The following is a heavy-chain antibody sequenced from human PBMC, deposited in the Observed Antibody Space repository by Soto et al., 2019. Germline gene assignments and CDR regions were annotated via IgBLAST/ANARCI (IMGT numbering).Heavy chain of an antibody. J-gene: IGHJ6*02. CDR1: GFTFDDYA. D-gene: IGHD5-18*01. V-gene: IGHV3-9*01. CDR3: AKDMANVDTAMVYYYYYGMDV. Sequence: VQLVESGGGLVQPGRSLRLSCAASGFTFDDYAMHWVRQAPGKGLEWVSGISWNSGSIGYADSVKGRFTISRDNAKNSLYLQMNSLRAEDTALYYCAKDMANVDTAMVYYYYYGMDVWGQGTTVTVSS. CDR2: ISWNSGSI.